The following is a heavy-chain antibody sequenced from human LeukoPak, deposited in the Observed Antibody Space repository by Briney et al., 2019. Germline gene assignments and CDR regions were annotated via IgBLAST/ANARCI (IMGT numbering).Heavy chain of an antibody. Sequence: PSETLSLTCAVSGGSFSGYYWSWIRQPPGKGLEWIGEINHSGSTNYNPSLKSRVTISVDTSKNQFSLKLSSVTAADTAVYYCARADYGDSDFDYWGQGTLVTVSS. V-gene: IGHV4-34*01. CDR2: INHSGST. D-gene: IGHD4-17*01. J-gene: IGHJ4*02. CDR1: GGSFSGYY. CDR3: ARADYGDSDFDY.